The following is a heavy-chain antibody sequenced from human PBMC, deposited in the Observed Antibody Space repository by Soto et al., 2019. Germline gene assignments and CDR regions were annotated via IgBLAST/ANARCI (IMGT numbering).Heavy chain of an antibody. J-gene: IGHJ2*01. Sequence: QVQLQQWGAGLLKPSETLSITCAVYGGSFSGYYWSWIRQPPGKGLEWIGEINHSGSTNYNPSLKSRVTISVDTSKNQFSLKLSSVTAADTAVYYCARIPFPWYFDLWGRGTLVTVSS. CDR2: INHSGST. CDR3: ARIPFPWYFDL. D-gene: IGHD3-16*01. CDR1: GGSFSGYY. V-gene: IGHV4-34*01.